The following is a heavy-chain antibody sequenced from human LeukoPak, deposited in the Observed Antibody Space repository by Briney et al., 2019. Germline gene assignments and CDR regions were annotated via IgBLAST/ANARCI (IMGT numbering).Heavy chain of an antibody. Sequence: ASVKVSCKASGYTFTGYYMHWVRQAPGQGLEWMGWINPNSGGTNYAQKFQGRVTMTRETSISTAYMELSRLRSDDTAVYYCARDGLHYYDSNANWFDPWGQGTLVTVSS. CDR2: INPNSGGT. CDR1: GYTFTGYY. D-gene: IGHD3-22*01. CDR3: ARDGLHYYDSNANWFDP. V-gene: IGHV1-2*02. J-gene: IGHJ5*02.